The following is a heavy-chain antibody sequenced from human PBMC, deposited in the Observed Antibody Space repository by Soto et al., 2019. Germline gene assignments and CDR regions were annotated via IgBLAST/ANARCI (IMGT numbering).Heavy chain of an antibody. CDR2: IYYGGST. Sequence: SETLALTCTVSGYSISTDYWSWIRQSPGKGLEWIGFIYYGGSTNYNPSLKSRVTISVDTPKNQFSLKLSSVTAADTAVYYCAKNWNWGSLVHWGQGTLVTVSS. CDR1: GYSISTDY. D-gene: IGHD7-27*01. J-gene: IGHJ4*02. CDR3: AKNWNWGSLVH. V-gene: IGHV4-59*08.